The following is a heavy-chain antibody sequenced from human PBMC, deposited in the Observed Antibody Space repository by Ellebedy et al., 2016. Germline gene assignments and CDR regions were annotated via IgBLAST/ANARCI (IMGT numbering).Heavy chain of an antibody. J-gene: IGHJ4*02. CDR3: AKVEVAGYFDY. Sequence: SLKISCAASGFTFSIYWMSWVRQAPGKGLEWVSGISWNSGSIGYADSVKGRFTISRDNAKNSLYLQMNSLRAEDTALYYCAKVEVAGYFDYWGQGTLVTVSS. D-gene: IGHD6-19*01. CDR2: ISWNSGSI. CDR1: GFTFSIYW. V-gene: IGHV3-9*01.